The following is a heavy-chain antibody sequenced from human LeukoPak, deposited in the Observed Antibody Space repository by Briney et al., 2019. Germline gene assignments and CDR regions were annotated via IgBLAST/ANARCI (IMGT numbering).Heavy chain of an antibody. Sequence: PGGSLRLSCAASGSTVSSNYMSWVRQAPGKGLEWVSVIYSGGSTYYADSVKGRFTISRDNSKNTLYLQMNSLRAEDTAVYYCARATVVTNAFDIWGQGTMVTVSS. J-gene: IGHJ3*02. D-gene: IGHD4-23*01. CDR3: ARATVVTNAFDI. V-gene: IGHV3-53*01. CDR1: GSTVSSNY. CDR2: IYSGGST.